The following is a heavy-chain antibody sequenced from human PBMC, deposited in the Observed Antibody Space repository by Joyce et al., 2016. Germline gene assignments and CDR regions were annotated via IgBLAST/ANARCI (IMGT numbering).Heavy chain of an antibody. V-gene: IGHV4-30-4*01. D-gene: IGHD7-27*01. CDR2: IYYSGNT. Sequence: QVQLQESGPGLVKPSQTLSLTCTVSGGSISSGDYYWSWIRQHPGKGLEWIEYIYYSGNTYYNPSHKSRVTISVDTSKNQFSLKLRSVTAADTAVYYCARGPPKLGTKSLDIWGQGTMVTVSS. J-gene: IGHJ3*02. CDR3: ARGPPKLGTKSLDI. CDR1: GGSISSGDYY.